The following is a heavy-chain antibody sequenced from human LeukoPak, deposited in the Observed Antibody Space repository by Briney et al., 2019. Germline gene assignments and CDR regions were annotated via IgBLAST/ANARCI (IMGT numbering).Heavy chain of an antibody. J-gene: IGHJ4*02. Sequence: APVKVSCKASGYTFTSYGISWVRQAPGQGLEWMGWISAYNGNTNYAQKLQGRVTMTTDTSTSTAYMELRSLRSDDTAVYYCARDLGYSSSLSGDYWGQGTLVTVSS. V-gene: IGHV1-18*01. D-gene: IGHD6-6*01. CDR3: ARDLGYSSSLSGDY. CDR1: GYTFTSYG. CDR2: ISAYNGNT.